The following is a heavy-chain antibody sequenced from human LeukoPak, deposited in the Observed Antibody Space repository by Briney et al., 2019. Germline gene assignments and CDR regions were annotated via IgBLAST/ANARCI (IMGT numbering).Heavy chain of an antibody. Sequence: GGSLRLSCAASGFTFSIYAMHWVRQAPGKGLEWVAVISYDGSNKYYADSVKGRFTISRDNSKNTLYLQMNSLRAEDTAVYYCAKAGSSSWYYFDYWGQGTLVTVSS. V-gene: IGHV3-30*04. D-gene: IGHD6-13*01. CDR3: AKAGSSSWYYFDY. CDR2: ISYDGSNK. CDR1: GFTFSIYA. J-gene: IGHJ4*02.